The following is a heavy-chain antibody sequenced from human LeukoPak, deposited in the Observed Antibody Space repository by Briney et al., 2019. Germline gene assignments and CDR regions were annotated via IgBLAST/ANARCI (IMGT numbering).Heavy chain of an antibody. J-gene: IGHJ3*02. CDR3: ASWWELRLGAAFDI. CDR1: GYSFTNYW. V-gene: IGHV5-51*01. CDR2: IYPGDSDT. D-gene: IGHD1-26*01. Sequence: GESLKISCKGSGYSFTNYWIAWVRQMPGKGLEWMGIIYPGDSDTRYSPSFQGQVTISADKSLSTAYLQWSTLKASDTAMYYCASWWELRLGAAFDIWGQGTMVTVSS.